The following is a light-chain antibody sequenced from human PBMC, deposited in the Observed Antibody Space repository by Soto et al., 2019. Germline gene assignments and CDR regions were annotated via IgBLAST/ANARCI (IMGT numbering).Light chain of an antibody. CDR1: QSISSW. Sequence: DIQMTQSPSTLSASVGDRVTITCRASQSISSWLAWYQQKPEKAPKLLIYDASSLESGVPSRFSGSGSGTEFTLTISSLQPDDFATYYCQQYNSYSYTWTFGQGTKVDIK. J-gene: IGKJ1*01. CDR3: QQYNSYSYTWT. V-gene: IGKV1-5*01. CDR2: DAS.